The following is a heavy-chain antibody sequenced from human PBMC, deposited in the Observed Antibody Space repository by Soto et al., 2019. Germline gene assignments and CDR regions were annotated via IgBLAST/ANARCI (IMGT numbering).Heavy chain of an antibody. D-gene: IGHD4-17*01. CDR2: IIPIFGTA. CDR1: GGTFSSYA. V-gene: IGHV1-69*06. J-gene: IGHJ3*02. CDR3: ARSLYGDYLWNAFDI. Sequence: SVKVSCKASGGTFSSYAISWVRQAPGQGLEWMGGIIPIFGTANYAQKFQGRVTITADKSTSTAYMELSSLRSEDTAVYYCARSLYGDYLWNAFDIWGQGTLVTVSS.